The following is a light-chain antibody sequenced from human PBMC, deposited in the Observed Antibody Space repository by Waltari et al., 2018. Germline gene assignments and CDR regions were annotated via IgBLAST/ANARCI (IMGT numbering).Light chain of an antibody. J-gene: IGLJ2*01. CDR2: EAS. V-gene: IGLV2-8*01. CDR3: SSYAGSNNLV. CDR1: SSDAGGYNS. Sequence: QSALTQPPSASGSPGQSVTISCTGTSSDAGGYNSVSWYQQPPGKAPKLMIYEASKRPSGVPDRLSASKSGNTASLTVSGLQAEDEADYYCSSYAGSNNLVFGGGTKLTVL.